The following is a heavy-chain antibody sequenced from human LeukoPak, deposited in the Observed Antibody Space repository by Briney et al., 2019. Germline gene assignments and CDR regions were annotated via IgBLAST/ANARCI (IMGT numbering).Heavy chain of an antibody. Sequence: ASVKVSCKASGYTFINYAINWVRQAPGQGLEWMGWINTNTGDPTYAQGFTGRFVFSLDTFVSTAYLQISSLKAEDTAMYYCARVKGSSRIGFDYWGQGTLVTVSS. CDR2: INTNTGDP. J-gene: IGHJ4*02. V-gene: IGHV7-4-1*02. CDR3: ARVKGSSRIGFDY. CDR1: GYTFINYA. D-gene: IGHD6-13*01.